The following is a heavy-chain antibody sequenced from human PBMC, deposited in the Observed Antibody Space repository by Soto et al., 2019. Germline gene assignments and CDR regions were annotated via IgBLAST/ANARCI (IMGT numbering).Heavy chain of an antibody. CDR3: AKDASYSGWYFWYFDL. CDR1: GFPFISYC. Sequence: FLILSCASSGFPFISYCMHWVRPDPGKGLEWVAVISYDGSNKYYADSVKGRFTISRDNSKNTLYLQMNSLRAEDTAVYYCAKDASYSGWYFWYFDLWGRGTRVTVSA. J-gene: IGHJ2*01. CDR2: ISYDGSNK. D-gene: IGHD6-19*01. V-gene: IGHV3-30*18.